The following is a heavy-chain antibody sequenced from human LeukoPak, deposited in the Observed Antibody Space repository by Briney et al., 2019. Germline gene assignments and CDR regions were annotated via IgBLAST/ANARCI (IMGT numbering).Heavy chain of an antibody. V-gene: IGHV3-21*01. D-gene: IGHD3-10*01. CDR2: ISSSSSYI. J-gene: IGHJ6*02. Sequence: GGPLRLSCAASGFTFSSYSMNWVRQAPGKGLEWVSSISSSSSYIYYADSVKGRFTISRDNAKNSLYLQMNSLRAEDTAVYYCARDITMVRGVTYYYYYGMDVWGQGTTVTVSS. CDR1: GFTFSSYS. CDR3: ARDITMVRGVTYYYYYGMDV.